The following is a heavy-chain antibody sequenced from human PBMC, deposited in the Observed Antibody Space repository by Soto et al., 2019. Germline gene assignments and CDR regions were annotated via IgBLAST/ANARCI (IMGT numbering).Heavy chain of an antibody. CDR2: FDPEDGET. CDR1: GYTLTELS. D-gene: IGHD3-10*01. J-gene: IGHJ6*03. CDR3: ATDLYYYGSGTKRDYYYMDV. Sequence: ALVKVSCKVSGYTLTELSMHWVRQAPGKGLEWMGGFDPEDGETIYAQKFQGRVTMTEDTSTDTAYMELSSLRSEDTAVYYCATDLYYYGSGTKRDYYYMDVWGKGTTVTVSS. V-gene: IGHV1-24*01.